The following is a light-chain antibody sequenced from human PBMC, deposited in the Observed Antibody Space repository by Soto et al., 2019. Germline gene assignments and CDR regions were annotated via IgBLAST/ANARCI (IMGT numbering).Light chain of an antibody. CDR3: QQFDDLPLT. CDR2: DVS. CDR1: QDISNY. J-gene: IGKJ4*01. Sequence: DIQMTQSPSSLSGSVGDRVTITCQASQDISNYLNWYQQKPGKAPKILIYDVSVLEAGVPSRFSGGGSGTHFTLTISSLQAEDAATYYCQQFDDLPLTFAGGTKVQIK. V-gene: IGKV1-33*01.